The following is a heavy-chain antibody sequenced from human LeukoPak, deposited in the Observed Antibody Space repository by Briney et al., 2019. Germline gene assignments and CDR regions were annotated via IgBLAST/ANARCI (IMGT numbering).Heavy chain of an antibody. J-gene: IGHJ4*02. D-gene: IGHD5-12*01. V-gene: IGHV3-74*01. CDR3: VREGRVSGYDFDC. Sequence: GGSLRLSCAASGFTFSSYWMHWVRQAPGKGLVWVSRINSDGSSTTYADSVKGRFTISRGNAKNTLYLQMNSLRVEDSAVYYCVREGRVSGYDFDCWGQGNLVTVSS. CDR1: GFTFSSYW. CDR2: INSDGSST.